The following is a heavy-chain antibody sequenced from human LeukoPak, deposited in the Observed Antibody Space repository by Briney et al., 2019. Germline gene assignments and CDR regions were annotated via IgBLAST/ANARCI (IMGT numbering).Heavy chain of an antibody. CDR3: ARGQDIVVVVAATDYFDY. Sequence: HSGGSLRLSCAASGFTFSSYWMHWVRQAPGKGLVWVSRINSDGSSTSYADSVKGRFTISRDNAKNTLYLQMNSLRAEDTAVYYCARGQDIVVVVAATDYFDYWGQGTLVTVSS. V-gene: IGHV3-74*01. J-gene: IGHJ4*02. CDR1: GFTFSSYW. CDR2: INSDGSST. D-gene: IGHD2-15*01.